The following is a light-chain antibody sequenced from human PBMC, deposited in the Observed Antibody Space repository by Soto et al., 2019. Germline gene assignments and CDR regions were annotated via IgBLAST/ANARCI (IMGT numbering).Light chain of an antibody. CDR2: AAS. Sequence: EGVLTQSPGTVSLSPGERATLSCRASQSVTSNYLAWYQQKPGQAPRLLIYAASSRATGIPDRFSGSGSGTDFTLSISRVESEDFAVYYCQHYGSSVPWTFGQGTKVEIK. CDR1: QSVTSNY. J-gene: IGKJ1*01. V-gene: IGKV3-20*01. CDR3: QHYGSSVPWT.